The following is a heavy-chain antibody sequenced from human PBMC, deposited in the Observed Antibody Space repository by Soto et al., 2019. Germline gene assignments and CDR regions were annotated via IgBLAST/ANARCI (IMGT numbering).Heavy chain of an antibody. CDR3: ARANPQYSSSWLNYYYYYGMDV. D-gene: IGHD6-13*01. CDR2: IYYSGST. V-gene: IGHV4-31*03. Sequence: PSETLSLTCTVSGGSISSGGYYWSWIRQHPGKGLEWIGYIYYSGSTYYNPSLKSRVTISVDTSKNQFSLKLSSVTAADTAVYYCARANPQYSSSWLNYYYYYGMDVWGQGTTVTVSS. CDR1: GGSISSGGYY. J-gene: IGHJ6*02.